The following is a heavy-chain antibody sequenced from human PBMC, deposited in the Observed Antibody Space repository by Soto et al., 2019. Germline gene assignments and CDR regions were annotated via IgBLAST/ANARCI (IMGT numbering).Heavy chain of an antibody. CDR3: AGDEGTGWYSYDYHGMDV. CDR1: GFTFRTYW. Sequence: EVQLVESGGGLVQPGGSLRLSCAASGFTFRTYWMSWVRQVPGKGLEWVANINLDGSEKNYVDSVKGRITISSDNARNTLDLQLSSMRGVDKALYYCAGDEGTGWYSYDYHGMDVWGQGTLVTVSS. J-gene: IGHJ6*02. D-gene: IGHD5-18*01. V-gene: IGHV3-7*05. CDR2: INLDGSEK.